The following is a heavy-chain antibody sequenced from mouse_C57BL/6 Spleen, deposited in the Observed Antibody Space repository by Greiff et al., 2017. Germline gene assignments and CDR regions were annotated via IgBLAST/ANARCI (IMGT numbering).Heavy chain of an antibody. CDR1: GYAFSSYW. J-gene: IGHJ2*01. D-gene: IGHD1-3*01. Sequence: VQLQQSGAELVKPGASVKISCKASGYAFSSYWMNWVKQRPGKGLEWIGQIYPGDGATNYNGKFTGKATLTADKSSSTAYMQLSSLTSEDSAVYFCARLLYSYFDYWGQGTTLTVSS. CDR2: IYPGDGAT. CDR3: ARLLYSYFDY. V-gene: IGHV1-80*01.